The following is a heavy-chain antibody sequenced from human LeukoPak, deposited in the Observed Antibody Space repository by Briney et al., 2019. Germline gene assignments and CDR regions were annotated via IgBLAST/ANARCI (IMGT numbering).Heavy chain of an antibody. CDR3: AGRYYYYGMDV. V-gene: IGHV4-34*01. CDR1: GGSFSGYY. CDR2: INHSGST. Sequence: SETLSLTCAVYGGSFSGYYWSWIRQPPGKGLEWIGEINHSGSTNYNPSLKSRVTISVDTSKNQFSLKLSSVTAADTAVYYCAGRYYYYGMDVWGQGTTVTVS. J-gene: IGHJ6*02.